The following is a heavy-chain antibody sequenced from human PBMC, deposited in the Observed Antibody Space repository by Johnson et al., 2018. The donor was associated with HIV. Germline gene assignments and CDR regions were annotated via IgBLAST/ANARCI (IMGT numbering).Heavy chain of an antibody. D-gene: IGHD2-15*01. Sequence: VQLVESGGGVVQPGRSLRLSCAASGFTFRSYWMTWVRQAPGKGLEWVTNIKQDGSEKYYVDSVKGRFTISRDNAKHSLYLQMNSLRADDTAGYYCAREGIWYCSGGSCYGAFDIWGQGTMVTVSS. CDR1: GFTFRSYW. J-gene: IGHJ3*02. CDR3: AREGIWYCSGGSCYGAFDI. V-gene: IGHV3-7*01. CDR2: IKQDGSEK.